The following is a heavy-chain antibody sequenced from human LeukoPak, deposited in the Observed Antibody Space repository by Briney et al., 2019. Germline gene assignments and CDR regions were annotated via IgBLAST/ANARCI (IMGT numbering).Heavy chain of an antibody. CDR1: GGPIRSYY. Sequence: SDTLSLTCSVSGGPIRSYYWSWLRQPPGEGLVGIGYNYTSWCTNYNASLKSRVPISVHPPKNQFSLKMSSVTAADPARYYCGRLGGYFDPWGQGTLVTASS. CDR3: GRLGGYFDP. J-gene: IGHJ5*02. D-gene: IGHD1-1*01. CDR2: NYTSWCT. V-gene: IGHV4-4*09.